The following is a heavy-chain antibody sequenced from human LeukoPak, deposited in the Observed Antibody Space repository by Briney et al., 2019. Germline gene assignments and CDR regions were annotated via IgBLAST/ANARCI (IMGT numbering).Heavy chain of an antibody. CDR2: ISSNGGST. D-gene: IGHD6-13*01. Sequence: PGGSLRLSCAASGFTFSSYAMHWVRQAPGKGLEYVSAISSNGGSTYYANSVKGRFTISRDNSKNTLYLQMGSLRAEDMAVYYCARARDLYSSSWYHFDYWGQGTLVTVSS. CDR3: ARARDLYSSSWYHFDY. J-gene: IGHJ4*02. CDR1: GFTFSSYA. V-gene: IGHV3-64*01.